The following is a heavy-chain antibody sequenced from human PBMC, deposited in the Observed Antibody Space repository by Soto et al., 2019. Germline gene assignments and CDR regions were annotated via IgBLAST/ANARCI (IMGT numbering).Heavy chain of an antibody. J-gene: IGHJ4*02. Sequence: QVQLVESGGGVVQPGRSLRLSCAASGFTFSSYGMHWVRQAPGKGLEWVAVISYDGSNKYYADSVKGRFTISRDNSKNTLYLQMNSLRAEDTAVYYCAKGRFREMATIDVFDYWGQGTLVTVSS. CDR2: ISYDGSNK. CDR3: AKGRFREMATIDVFDY. D-gene: IGHD5-12*01. V-gene: IGHV3-30*18. CDR1: GFTFSSYG.